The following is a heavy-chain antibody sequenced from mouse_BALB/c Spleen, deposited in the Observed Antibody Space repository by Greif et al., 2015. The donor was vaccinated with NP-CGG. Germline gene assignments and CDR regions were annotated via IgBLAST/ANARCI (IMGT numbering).Heavy chain of an antibody. CDR3: ARTSSLYAYFDV. V-gene: IGHV1S56*01. Sequence: QVQLQQSGAELVKPGASVKLSCKASGYTFTSYDINWVRQRPEQGLEWIGWIFPGDGSTKYNEKFKGKATLTTDKSSSTVYMPLSRLPSEDSAVYLCARTSSLYAYFDVWGAGTTVTVSS. D-gene: IGHD1-1*01. CDR1: GYTFTSYD. CDR2: IFPGDGST. J-gene: IGHJ1*01.